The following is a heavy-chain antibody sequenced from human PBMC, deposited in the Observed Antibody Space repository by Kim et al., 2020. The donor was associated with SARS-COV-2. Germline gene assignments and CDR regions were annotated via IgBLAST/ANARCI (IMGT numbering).Heavy chain of an antibody. V-gene: IGHV4-59*09. D-gene: IGHD3-3*01. CDR2: GGT. Sequence: GGTNYNPTLKSRVTISIATSKNQFSLKMSSVTAADMAVYYCASGMGWLTDFWGQGTLLTVSS. J-gene: IGHJ4*02. CDR3: ASGMGWLTDF.